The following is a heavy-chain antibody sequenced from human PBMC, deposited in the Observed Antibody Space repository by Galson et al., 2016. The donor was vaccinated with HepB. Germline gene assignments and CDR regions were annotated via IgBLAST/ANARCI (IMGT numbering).Heavy chain of an antibody. V-gene: IGHV3-74*01. CDR1: KFIFRGFW. Sequence: SLRLSCAAPKFIFRGFWMQWVRQAPGEGLKWVARINGDGSTTVYADSVKGRFIISRDNVNSILFLQMTSLRAEDTAVYFCSRDRNFAADTWGQGTLVTVSS. CDR3: SRDRNFAADT. J-gene: IGHJ5*02. CDR2: INGDGSTT. D-gene: IGHD6-13*01.